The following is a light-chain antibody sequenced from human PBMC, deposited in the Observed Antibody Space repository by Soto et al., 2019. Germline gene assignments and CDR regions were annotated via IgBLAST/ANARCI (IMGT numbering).Light chain of an antibody. CDR2: EGS. Sequence: QSALTQPASVSGSPGQSITISCTGTSSDVGSYNLVSWYQQHPGKAPKLMIYEGSKRPSGVSNRFSGSKSGNTASLTISGLQAEDEADYYCFSYACSSPVVFGGVTKLTVL. CDR3: FSYACSSPVV. CDR1: SSDVGSYNL. V-gene: IGLV2-23*01. J-gene: IGLJ2*01.